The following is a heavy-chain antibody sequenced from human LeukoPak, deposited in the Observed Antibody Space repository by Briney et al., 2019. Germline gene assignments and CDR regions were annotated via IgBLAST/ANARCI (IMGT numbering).Heavy chain of an antibody. J-gene: IGHJ4*02. CDR3: AREQYSSGKRLDY. V-gene: IGHV3-21*01. CDR2: ISSSSSYI. CDR1: GFTFSSYS. D-gene: IGHD3-10*01. Sequence: GGSLRLSCAASGFTFSSYSMNWVRQAPGKGLEWVSSISSSSSYIYYADSVKGRFTISRDNAKNSLYLQMNSLRAEDTAVYYCAREQYSSGKRLDYWGQGKLVTVSS.